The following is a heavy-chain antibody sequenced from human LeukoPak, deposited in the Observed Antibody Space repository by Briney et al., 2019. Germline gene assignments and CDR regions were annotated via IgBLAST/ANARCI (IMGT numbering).Heavy chain of an antibody. CDR1: GSGFTFGNFA. Sequence: GGSLRLSCEASGSGFTFGNFAFSWVRQAPGKGLEWVSGISVSGGSEYYADSVKGRFSVSRDNSKHTVYLQMNSLRAEDTAVYFCASHAHDYDSSGYFDSWGQGALVTVSS. CDR3: ASHAHDYDSSGYFDS. J-gene: IGHJ4*02. CDR2: ISVSGGSE. V-gene: IGHV3-23*01. D-gene: IGHD3-22*01.